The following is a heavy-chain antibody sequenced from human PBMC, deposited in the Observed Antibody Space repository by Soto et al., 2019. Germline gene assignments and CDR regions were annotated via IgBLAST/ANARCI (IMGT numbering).Heavy chain of an antibody. CDR1: SGSISSSTW. D-gene: IGHD2-2*01. CDR2: THHIGNT. V-gene: IGHV4-4*02. J-gene: IGHJ6*02. Sequence: TSETLSLTCAVSSGSISSSTWWTWVRQPPGKGLERIGETHHIGNTNYNPSLESRVTISLDKSKNQFSLKLTSVTAADTAVYYCARDCISTSCYAWYYYYYGMDVWGQGTTVTVS. CDR3: ARDCISTSCYAWYYYYYGMDV.